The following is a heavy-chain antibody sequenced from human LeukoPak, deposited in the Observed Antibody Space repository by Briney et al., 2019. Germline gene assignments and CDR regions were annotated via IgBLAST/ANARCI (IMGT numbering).Heavy chain of an antibody. V-gene: IGHV3-9*03. CDR2: ISWNSGSI. Sequence: PGGSLRLSCAASGFTFHDYAMHWVRQAPGKGLEWVSGISWNSGSIAYADSVKGRFTISRDNAKNSLYLQMNSLRAEDMALYYCAKDKGSGWPSDAFDIWGQGTMVTVSS. J-gene: IGHJ3*02. CDR1: GFTFHDYA. CDR3: AKDKGSGWPSDAFDI. D-gene: IGHD6-19*01.